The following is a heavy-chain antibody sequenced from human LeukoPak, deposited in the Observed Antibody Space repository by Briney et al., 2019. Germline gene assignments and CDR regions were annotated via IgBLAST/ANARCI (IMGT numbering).Heavy chain of an antibody. V-gene: IGHV4-31*03. D-gene: IGHD4-17*01. CDR1: GGSISSGGYY. CDR3: ARESGRSYGDYSFDY. J-gene: IGHJ4*02. CDR2: IYYSGST. Sequence: RTSETLSLTCTVSGGSISSGGYYWSWIRQHPGKGLGWIGYIYYSGSTYYNPSLKSRVTISVDTSKNQFSLKLSSVTAADTAVYYCARESGRSYGDYSFDYWGQGTLVTVSS.